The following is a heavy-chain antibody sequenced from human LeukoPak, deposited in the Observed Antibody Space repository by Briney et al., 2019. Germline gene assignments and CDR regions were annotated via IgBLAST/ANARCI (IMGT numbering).Heavy chain of an antibody. J-gene: IGHJ6*02. CDR2: NSGDT. CDR1: GDSISSSSYS. V-gene: IGHV4-39*01. Sequence: PSETLSLTCTVSGDSISSSSYSWGWIRQPPGKGLEWIGSNSGDTYYNPSLKSRVTLSVDASKNQFSLKVTSVTAADTAVYYCARHDSYGSGNYYYYGMDVWGQGTTVTVSS. D-gene: IGHD5-18*01. CDR3: ARHDSYGSGNYYYYGMDV.